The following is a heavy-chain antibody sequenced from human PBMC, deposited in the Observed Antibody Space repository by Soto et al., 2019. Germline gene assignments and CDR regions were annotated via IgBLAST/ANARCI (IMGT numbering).Heavy chain of an antibody. CDR2: ITHNHLK. Sequence: SETLSLTCAVSGDSVNTHGWCAWVRQPPGKRPELIGEITHNHLKNYLPFLMPLLSFSISHDRSSLECSLGLMSMTATDRAVYFCARRTSFGAMADWGQGKMETVCS. CDR3: ARRTSFGAMAD. CDR1: GDSVNTHGW. V-gene: IGHV4-4*02. D-gene: IGHD2-2*01. J-gene: IGHJ4*02.